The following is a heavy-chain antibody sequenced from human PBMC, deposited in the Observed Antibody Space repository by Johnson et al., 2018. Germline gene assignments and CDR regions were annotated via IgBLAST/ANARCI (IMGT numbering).Heavy chain of an antibody. CDR1: GFTFSGHA. D-gene: IGHD2-21*02. V-gene: IGHV3-23*04. CDR2: ISGRRYAT. Sequence: VQLVQSGGGLVQPGGSLRLSCVASGFTFSGHAMSWVRQAPGKGLEWVSVISGRRYATMDADSVKGRFTISRDNSKNTLFLQMNSLRVEDTAMYYCAQMLGATVIRGEYFHYWGQGILVAVSS. J-gene: IGHJ1*01. CDR3: AQMLGATVIRGEYFHY.